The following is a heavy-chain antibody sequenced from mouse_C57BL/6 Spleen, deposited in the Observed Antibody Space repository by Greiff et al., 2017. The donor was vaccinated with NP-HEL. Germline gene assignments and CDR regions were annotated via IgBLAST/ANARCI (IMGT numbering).Heavy chain of an antibody. Sequence: EVMLVESGGDLVKPGGSLKLSCAASGFTFSSYGMSWVRQTPDKRLEWVATISSGGSYTYYPDSVKGRFTISRDNAKNTLYLQMRRLKSEDTAMYYCARGITSVYFDDGGQGTTLTVSS. CDR1: GFTFSSYG. CDR3: ARGITSVYFDD. D-gene: IGHD1-1*01. CDR2: ISSGGSYT. J-gene: IGHJ2*01. V-gene: IGHV5-6*02.